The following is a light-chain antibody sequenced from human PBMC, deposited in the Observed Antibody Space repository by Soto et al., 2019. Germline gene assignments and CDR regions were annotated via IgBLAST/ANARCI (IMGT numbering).Light chain of an antibody. CDR2: RAS. CDR3: QQYERAPLT. Sequence: EIVLTQSPDTLSLSPGERATLSCRASQSVSSALLAWYQQKPGQAPRLLIYRASTRATGIPDRFTGSGSGTDFTLTISRLEPEDFAVYSCQQYERAPLTFGGGTKVEIK. CDR1: QSVSSAL. V-gene: IGKV3-20*01. J-gene: IGKJ4*01.